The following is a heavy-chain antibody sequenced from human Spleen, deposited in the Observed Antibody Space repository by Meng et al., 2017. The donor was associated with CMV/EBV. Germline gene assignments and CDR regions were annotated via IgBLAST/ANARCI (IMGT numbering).Heavy chain of an antibody. Sequence: GGSLRLSCAASGFTFSSYAMSWVRQAPGKGLEWVSSISSSSSYIHYADSVKGRFTISRDNAKISLYLQMNSLRVEDTAVYYCTRENIEPVVQGYFYYGMDVWGQGTTVTVSS. CDR3: TRENIEPVVQGYFYYGMDV. CDR1: GFTFSSYA. D-gene: IGHD1-14*01. J-gene: IGHJ6*02. CDR2: ISSSSSYI. V-gene: IGHV3-21*04.